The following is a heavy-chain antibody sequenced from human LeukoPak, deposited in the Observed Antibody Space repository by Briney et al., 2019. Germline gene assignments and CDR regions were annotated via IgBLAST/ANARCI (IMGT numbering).Heavy chain of an antibody. CDR2: MNPNSGNT. CDR3: ARTYYYDSSGYYLGGNWFDL. D-gene: IGHD3-22*01. V-gene: IGHV1-8*01. Sequence: ASVKVSCKASGYTFTSYDINWVRQATGQGLEWMGWMNPNSGNTGYAQKFQGRVTMTRNTSISTAYMELSSLRSEDTAVYYCARTYYYDSSGYYLGGNWFDLWGQGTLVTVSS. CDR1: GYTFTSYD. J-gene: IGHJ5*02.